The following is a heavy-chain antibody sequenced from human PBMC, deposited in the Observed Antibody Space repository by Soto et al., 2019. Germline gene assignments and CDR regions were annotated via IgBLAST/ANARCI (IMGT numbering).Heavy chain of an antibody. CDR2: INPNSGGT. V-gene: IGHV1-2*02. CDR1: GYTFTGYY. CDR3: ARGGELVRPGQSFDY. D-gene: IGHD6-6*01. Sequence: QVQLVQSGAEVKKPGASVKVSCKASGYTFTGYYMHWVRQAPGQGLEWMGWINPNSGGTNYAQKFQGRVTMTRDTSISTAYMELSRLRSYDTAVYYCARGGELVRPGQSFDYWGQGTLVTVSS. J-gene: IGHJ4*02.